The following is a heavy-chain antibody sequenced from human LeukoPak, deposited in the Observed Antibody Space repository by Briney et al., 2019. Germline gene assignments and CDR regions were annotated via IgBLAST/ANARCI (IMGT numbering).Heavy chain of an antibody. CDR2: ISANGINT. Sequence: GGSLRLSCAASGFSFSIYGMSWVRQAPGKGLHWLSAISANGINTYYAHSEKGRFTISRDNSKHTLYHHMHSLTADDPAQYYCAKDLHVAFDYWGQGIQVTVSS. CDR1: GFSFSIYG. V-gene: IGHV3-23*01. CDR3: AKDLHVAFDY. D-gene: IGHD5-12*01. J-gene: IGHJ4*02.